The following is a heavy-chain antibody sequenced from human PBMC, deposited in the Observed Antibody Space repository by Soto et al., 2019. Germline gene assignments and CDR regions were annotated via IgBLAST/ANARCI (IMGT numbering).Heavy chain of an antibody. D-gene: IGHD6-13*01. V-gene: IGHV4-34*01. J-gene: IGHJ5*02. Sequence: SETLSLTCSIYSGSLSGYYWSWIRQPPGKGLEWIGEISQSGNTNYSPSLKSRVSISIDTSKKQFSLKLSSVTAADTAVYYCARDRWIAATRWFDPWRQGTLATVSS. CDR2: ISQSGNT. CDR3: ARDRWIAATRWFDP. CDR1: SGSLSGYY.